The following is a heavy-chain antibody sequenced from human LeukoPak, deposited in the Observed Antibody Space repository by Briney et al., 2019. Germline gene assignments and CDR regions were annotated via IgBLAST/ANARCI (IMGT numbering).Heavy chain of an antibody. D-gene: IGHD2-15*01. Sequence: SETLSLTCTVSGGSISSSSYYWGWIRQPPGKGLEGIGSIYYSGSTYYNPSLKSRVTISVDTSKNQFSLKLSSVTAADTAVYYCARAGDIVVVVAAASPGDAFDIWGQGTMVTVSS. CDR3: ARAGDIVVVVAAASPGDAFDI. CDR1: GGSISSSSYY. CDR2: IYYSGST. V-gene: IGHV4-39*07. J-gene: IGHJ3*02.